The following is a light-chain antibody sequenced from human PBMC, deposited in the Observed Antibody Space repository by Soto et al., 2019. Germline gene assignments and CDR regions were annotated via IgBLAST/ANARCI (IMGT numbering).Light chain of an antibody. Sequence: SYELTQPPSVSVAPGKTARITCGGNNIGSKSEHWYQQKPGQAPVLVIYYDSDRPSGIPERFSGSNSGNTATLTISRVEAGDDADYYCQVWDSSSDHYVFGTGTKVTVL. CDR1: NIGSKS. J-gene: IGLJ1*01. V-gene: IGLV3-21*04. CDR3: QVWDSSSDHYV. CDR2: YDS.